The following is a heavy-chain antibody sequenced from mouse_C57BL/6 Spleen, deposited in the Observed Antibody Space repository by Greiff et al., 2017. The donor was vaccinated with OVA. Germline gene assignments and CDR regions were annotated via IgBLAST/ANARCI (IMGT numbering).Heavy chain of an antibody. D-gene: IGHD2-4*01. J-gene: IGHJ2*01. Sequence: VQLQQSGPELVKPGASVKISCKASGYTFTDYYMNWVKQSHGKSLEWIGDINPNNGGTSYNQKFKGKATLTVDKSSSTAYMELRSLTSEDSAVYYCARRDYDYDARYFDYWGQGTTLTVSS. V-gene: IGHV1-26*01. CDR1: GYTFTDYY. CDR2: INPNNGGT. CDR3: ARRDYDYDARYFDY.